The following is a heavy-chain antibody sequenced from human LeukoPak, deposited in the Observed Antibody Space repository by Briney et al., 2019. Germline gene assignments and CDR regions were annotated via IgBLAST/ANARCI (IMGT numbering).Heavy chain of an antibody. D-gene: IGHD4-23*01. J-gene: IGHJ4*02. CDR2: IYYGGST. CDR1: GGSISSGGYY. V-gene: IGHV4-31*03. Sequence: SETLSLTCTVSGGSISSGGYYWSWIRQHPGKGLEWIGYIYYGGSTYYNPSLKSRVTISVDTSKNQFSLKLSSVTAADTAVYYCARGDASGYDFFTTVVTPIFDYWGQGTLVTVSS. CDR3: ARGDASGYDFFTTVVTPIFDY.